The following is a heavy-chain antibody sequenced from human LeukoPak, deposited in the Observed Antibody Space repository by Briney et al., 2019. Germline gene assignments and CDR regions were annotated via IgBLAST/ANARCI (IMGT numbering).Heavy chain of an antibody. CDR1: GFTFDDYA. Sequence: GGSLRLSCAASGFTFDDYAMHWVRQAPGKGLEWVSLISWDGGSTYYADSVKGRFTISRDNSKNTLYLQMNSLRAEDTAVYYCAKDNSDGGSDPTDYWGQGTLVTVSS. J-gene: IGHJ4*02. CDR3: AKDNSDGGSDPTDY. CDR2: ISWDGGST. D-gene: IGHD1-26*01. V-gene: IGHV3-43D*03.